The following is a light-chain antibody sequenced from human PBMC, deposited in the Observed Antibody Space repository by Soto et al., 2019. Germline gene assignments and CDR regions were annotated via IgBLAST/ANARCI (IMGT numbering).Light chain of an antibody. CDR2: DAS. CDR3: QQYDNIRVT. Sequence: DIQMTQSPSTLSASVGDRVTITCRASQSFSSWLAWYQQKPGKAPKLLISDASILETGVPSRFSGSGSGTDFTFTISSLQPEDIATYYCQQYDNIRVTFGQGTRLE. V-gene: IGKV1-33*01. CDR1: QSFSSW. J-gene: IGKJ5*01.